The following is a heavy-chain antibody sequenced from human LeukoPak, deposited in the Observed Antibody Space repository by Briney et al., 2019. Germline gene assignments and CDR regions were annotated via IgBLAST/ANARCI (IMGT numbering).Heavy chain of an antibody. V-gene: IGHV4-59*01. D-gene: IGHD6-19*01. CDR3: AGVARSGWYYDY. CDR1: GGSISSYY. Sequence: SETLSLTCTVSGGSISSYYWSWIWQPPGKGLEWIGYIYYSGSTNYNPSLKSRVTISVDTSKNQFSLKLSSVTAADTAVYYCAGVARSGWYYDYWGQGTLVTVSS. CDR2: IYYSGST. J-gene: IGHJ4*02.